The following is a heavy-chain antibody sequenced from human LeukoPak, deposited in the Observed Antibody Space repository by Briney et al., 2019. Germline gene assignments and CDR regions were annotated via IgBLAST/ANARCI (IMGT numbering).Heavy chain of an antibody. CDR3: ARNKDDFWSGYTVYWFDP. J-gene: IGHJ5*02. CDR1: GYTFTGYY. CDR2: INPKSGGT. D-gene: IGHD3-3*01. V-gene: IGHV1-2*02. Sequence: ASVRVSCKASGYTFTGYYMHWVRQAPGQGLEWMGWINPKSGGTNYTQKFQGRVTMTRDTSISTAYMELSRLRSNDTAVYYCARNKDDFWSGYTVYWFDPWGQGTLVTVSS.